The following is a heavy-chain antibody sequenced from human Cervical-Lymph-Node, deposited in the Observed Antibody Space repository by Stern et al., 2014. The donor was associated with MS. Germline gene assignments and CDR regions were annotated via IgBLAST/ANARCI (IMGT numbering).Heavy chain of an antibody. V-gene: IGHV4-39*01. D-gene: IGHD6-13*01. CDR3: ARYSSSWYRYYYGMDV. Sequence: QVQLQESGPGLVKPSETLSLTCTVSGGSISSSSYYWGWIRQPPGKGLEWIGSIYYSGSTYYNPSLKSRVTISVDTSKNQFSLKLSSVTAADTAVYYCARYSSSWYRYYYGMDVWGQGTTVTVSS. CDR1: GGSISSSSYY. J-gene: IGHJ6*02. CDR2: IYYSGST.